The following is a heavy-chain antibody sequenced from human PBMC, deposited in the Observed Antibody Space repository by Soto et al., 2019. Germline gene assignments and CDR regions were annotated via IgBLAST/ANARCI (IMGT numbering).Heavy chain of an antibody. CDR1: GFTFSSYA. D-gene: IGHD5-12*01. J-gene: IGHJ4*02. V-gene: IGHV3-23*01. Sequence: VQLLESGGGLVQPGGSLRLSCAASGFTFSSYAMSWVRQAPGKGLEWVSAISGSGGSTYYADSVKGRFTISRDNSKNTLYLHMTSLRAEDTAVYYCARAPWGGGYDYRFVYWGQGTLVTVSS. CDR2: ISGSGGST. CDR3: ARAPWGGGYDYRFVY.